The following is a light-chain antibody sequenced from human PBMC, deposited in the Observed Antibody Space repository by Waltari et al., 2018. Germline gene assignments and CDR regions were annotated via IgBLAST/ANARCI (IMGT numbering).Light chain of an antibody. J-gene: IGKJ1*01. CDR2: EAS. CDR3: QNHERLPAT. V-gene: IGKV3-20*01. Sequence: IVLTQSPGTLSLSPGERATLSCRASQSISRYLVWYHQKPGQPPRLLIYEASRRATGIPDRFSGSGSGTDFSLTISRLEPEDFGVYYCQNHERLPATFGQGTRVEI. CDR1: QSISRY.